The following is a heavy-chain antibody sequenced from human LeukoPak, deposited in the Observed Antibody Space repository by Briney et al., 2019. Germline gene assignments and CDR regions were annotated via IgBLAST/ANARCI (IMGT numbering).Heavy chain of an antibody. V-gene: IGHV4-61*02. CDR2: IYSSGST. CDR3: ARWRSGASDY. J-gene: IGHJ4*02. Sequence: SETLSLTCTVSGGSISTSSYFWSWIRQPAGKGLEWIGRIYSSGSTNYNPSLKSRVTISVDTSTNQFSPKLSSVTASDTAVYYCARWRSGASDYWGQGTLVTVSS. D-gene: IGHD5-12*01. CDR1: GGSISTSSYF.